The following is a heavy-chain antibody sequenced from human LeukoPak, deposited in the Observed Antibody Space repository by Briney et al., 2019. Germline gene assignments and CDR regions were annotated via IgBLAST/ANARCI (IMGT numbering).Heavy chain of an antibody. CDR2: ISGSGSTT. V-gene: IGHV3-11*01. CDR3: ARARSSYPTVDY. J-gene: IGHJ4*02. Sequence: GGSLRLSCAASGFTFSDYDMSWIRQAPGKGLEWVSYISGSGSTTYYADSVKGRFTISRDNAKNSLYLQMNSLRAEDTAVYYCARARSSYPTVDYWGQGALVTVSS. CDR1: GFTFSDYD. D-gene: IGHD6-19*01.